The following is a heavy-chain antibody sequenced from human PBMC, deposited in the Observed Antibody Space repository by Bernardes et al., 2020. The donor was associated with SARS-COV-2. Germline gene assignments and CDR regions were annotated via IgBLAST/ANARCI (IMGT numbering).Heavy chain of an antibody. D-gene: IGHD2-15*01. CDR3: ASSFQGYCSGNSCYEFEY. CDR2: ISFDENNK. J-gene: IGHJ4*02. Sequence: GGSLRLSCAASGFTFSSYGMHWVRQAPGKGLEWLAVISFDENNKSYADSVKGRFTISRDNSKNTLYLQMSSLRVEDTAVYYCASSFQGYCSGNSCYEFEYWGQGTLVTVSS. V-gene: IGHV3-30*03. CDR1: GFTFSSYG.